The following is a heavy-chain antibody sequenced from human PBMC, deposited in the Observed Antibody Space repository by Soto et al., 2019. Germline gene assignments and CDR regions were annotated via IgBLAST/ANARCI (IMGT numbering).Heavy chain of an antibody. CDR3: ARKVAGAGGESDY. D-gene: IGHD6-13*01. V-gene: IGHV1-18*01. CDR1: GYTFTTYG. J-gene: IGHJ4*02. Sequence: QVQVVQSGAEVKKPGASVKVSCKTSGYTFTTYGIGWVRQAPRQGLEWRGWISGANGHTNYAQNVQGRVTVTTDTPTSTAYMELRSLRSDDTAVYYCARKVAGAGGESDYWGQGTLVTVSS. CDR2: ISGANGHT.